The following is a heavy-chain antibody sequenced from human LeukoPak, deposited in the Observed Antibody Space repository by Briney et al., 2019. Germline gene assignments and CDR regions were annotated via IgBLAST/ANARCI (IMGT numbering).Heavy chain of an antibody. D-gene: IGHD3-3*01. CDR3: AKPLRFLKDYFDY. Sequence: GASLRLSCAASGFTFSSYAMSWVRQAPGKGLEWVSAISGSGGSTYYADPVKGRFTISRDNSKNTLYLQMNSLRAEDTAVYYCAKPLRFLKDYFDYWGQGTLVTVSS. CDR2: ISGSGGST. J-gene: IGHJ4*02. V-gene: IGHV3-23*01. CDR1: GFTFSSYA.